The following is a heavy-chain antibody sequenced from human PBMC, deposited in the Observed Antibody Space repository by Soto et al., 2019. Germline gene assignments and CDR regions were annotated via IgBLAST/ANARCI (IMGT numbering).Heavy chain of an antibody. D-gene: IGHD6-19*01. CDR1: GYTFTSYA. V-gene: IGHV1-3*01. CDR3: ARLPGGDIPLAVLSSY. J-gene: IGHJ4*02. Sequence: ASVKVSCKASGYTFTSYAIHWARQAPGQRPEWMGWINVGNGNTKYSPKFQDRVTITRDTSVSTAYMELSSLRSEDTAVYYCARLPGGDIPLAVLSSYWGQGTLVTVSS. CDR2: INVGNGNT.